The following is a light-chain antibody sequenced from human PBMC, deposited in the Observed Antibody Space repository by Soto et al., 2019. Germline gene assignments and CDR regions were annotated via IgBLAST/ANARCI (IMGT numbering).Light chain of an antibody. CDR2: RNN. CDR3: ASWDDSLSGRV. V-gene: IGLV1-47*01. Sequence: QSALTQPPSASGTPGQRVIISCSGKTPNIGSNYVYWYRHLPGTAPQLLIYRNNQRPSGVPDRSSGSKSRTSASLAISGLRSEDEADYYCASWDDSLSGRVFGGGTKVTVL. CDR1: TPNIGSNY. J-gene: IGLJ3*02.